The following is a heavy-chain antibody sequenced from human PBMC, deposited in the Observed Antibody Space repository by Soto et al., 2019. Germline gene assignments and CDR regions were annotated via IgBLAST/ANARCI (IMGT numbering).Heavy chain of an antibody. D-gene: IGHD2-2*02. V-gene: IGHV3-15*01. J-gene: IGHJ6*02. CDR2: IKSKTDGGTT. CDR3: TTWFDCSSTSCYSAVYYYYGMDV. CDR1: GFTFSNAW. Sequence: GGSLRLSCAASGFTFSNAWISWVRQAPGKGLEWVGRIKSKTDGGTTDYAAPVKGRFTISRDDSKNTLYLQMNSLKTEDTAVYYCTTWFDCSSTSCYSAVYYYYGMDVWGQGTTVTV.